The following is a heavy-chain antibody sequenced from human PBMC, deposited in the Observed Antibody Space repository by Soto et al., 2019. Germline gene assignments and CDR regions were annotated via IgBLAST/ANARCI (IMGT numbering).Heavy chain of an antibody. CDR3: ASQPAVWPFNWFDP. CDR1: GFAFSSFE. Sequence: GGTLRLSCAASGFAFSSFEMTWVRQAPGKGLEWVSYISSIGSTIYYADSVKGRFTISRDNAKNALYLQMNSLRAEDTAVYYCASQPAVWPFNWFDPWGQGTLLTVSS. V-gene: IGHV3-48*03. J-gene: IGHJ5*02. CDR2: ISSIGSTI. D-gene: IGHD2-2*01.